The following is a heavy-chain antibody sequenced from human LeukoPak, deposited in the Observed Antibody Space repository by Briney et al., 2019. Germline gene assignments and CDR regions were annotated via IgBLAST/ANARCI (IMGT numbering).Heavy chain of an antibody. CDR2: IIPIFGTA. CDR1: GGTFSSYA. CDR3: ARSTIKYCSGGSCYSGCFDY. D-gene: IGHD2-15*01. Sequence: GASVKVSCKASGGTFSSYAISWVRQAPGQGLEWMGGIIPIFGTANYAQKFQGRVTITTDESTSTAYMELSSLRSEDTAVYYCARSTIKYCSGGSCYSGCFDYWGQGTLVTVSS. J-gene: IGHJ4*02. V-gene: IGHV1-69*05.